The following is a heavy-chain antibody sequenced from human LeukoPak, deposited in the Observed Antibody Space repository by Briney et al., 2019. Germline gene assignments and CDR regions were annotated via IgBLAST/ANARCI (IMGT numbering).Heavy chain of an antibody. CDR1: GFTFSNYW. V-gene: IGHV3-7*03. CDR2: IRPDGSDK. Sequence: GGSLRLSCAASGFTFSNYWMGWVRQAPAKGLEWVANIRPDGSDKYYVDSVRGRFTISRDNAKNSLYLQMNSLRAEDTAVYYCARAYFDWLSRQYYFDYWGQGTLVTVSS. D-gene: IGHD3-9*01. J-gene: IGHJ4*02. CDR3: ARAYFDWLSRQYYFDY.